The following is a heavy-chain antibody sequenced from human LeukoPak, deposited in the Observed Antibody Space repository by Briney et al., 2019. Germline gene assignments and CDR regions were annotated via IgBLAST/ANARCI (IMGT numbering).Heavy chain of an antibody. Sequence: ASVKVSCKASGYTFTSYAMNWVRQAPGQGLEWMGWINTNTGNPTYAQGFTGRFVFSLDTSVSTAYLQISSLKAEDTAVYYCARDRTHPGIAVADFEIDYWGQGTLVTVSS. CDR2: INTNTGNP. CDR3: ARDRTHPGIAVADFEIDY. D-gene: IGHD6-19*01. V-gene: IGHV7-4-1*02. J-gene: IGHJ4*02. CDR1: GYTFTSYA.